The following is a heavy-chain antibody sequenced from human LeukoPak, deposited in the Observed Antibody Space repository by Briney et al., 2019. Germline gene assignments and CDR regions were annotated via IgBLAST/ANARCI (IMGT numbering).Heavy chain of an antibody. V-gene: IGHV4-39*01. J-gene: IGHJ4*02. Sequence: SETLSLTCTVSGGSISSSSYYWGWIRQPPGKGLEWIGNIYYSGSTYYNPSLKSRVTISVDTSKNQFSLKLSSVTAADTAVYYCARLYGDYDYFDYWGQGTLVTVSS. D-gene: IGHD4-17*01. CDR3: ARLYGDYDYFDY. CDR1: GGSISSSSYY. CDR2: IYYSGST.